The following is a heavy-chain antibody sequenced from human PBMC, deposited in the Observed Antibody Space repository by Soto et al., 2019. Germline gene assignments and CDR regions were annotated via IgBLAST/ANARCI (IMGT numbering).Heavy chain of an antibody. CDR1: SYAFTSYG. CDR2: ISAYNGNT. CDR3: ARDLGWGYCSSTSRFHFDY. Sequence: SAKVSCKASSYAFTSYGISWLRQAPGQGLEWMGWISAYNGNTNYAQKLQGRVTMTTDTSTSTAYMELRSPRSDDTAVYYCARDLGWGYCSSTSRFHFDYWGQGTLVTVSS. J-gene: IGHJ4*02. V-gene: IGHV1-18*01. D-gene: IGHD2-2*01.